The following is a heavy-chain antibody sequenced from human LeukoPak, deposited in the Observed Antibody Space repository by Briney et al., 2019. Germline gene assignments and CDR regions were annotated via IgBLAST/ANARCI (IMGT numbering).Heavy chain of an antibody. J-gene: IGHJ4*02. V-gene: IGHV3-53*01. Sequence: GGSLRLTCAASGSTVSSNYMSWVRQAPGTGLEWVSVIYSGGSTYYADSVKGRFTISRDNSKNTLYLQMNSLRAEDTPVYYCARLYCSGGSCYLDYWGQGTLVTVSS. CDR3: ARLYCSGGSCYLDY. D-gene: IGHD2-15*01. CDR1: GSTVSSNY. CDR2: IYSGGST.